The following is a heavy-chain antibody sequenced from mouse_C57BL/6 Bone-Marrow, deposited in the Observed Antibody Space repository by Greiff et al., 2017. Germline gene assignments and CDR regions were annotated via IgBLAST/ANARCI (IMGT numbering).Heavy chain of an antibody. J-gene: IGHJ4*01. Sequence: QVQLQQPGAELVMPGASVKLSCKASGYTFTSYWMHWVKQRPGQGLEWIGEIDPSDSYTNYNQKFKGKSTLTVDKSSSTASMQLSSLTSEDSAVYYCARSGDDDLYAMDYWGQGTSGTVSS. CDR3: ARSGDDDLYAMDY. D-gene: IGHD2-4*01. V-gene: IGHV1-69*01. CDR1: GYTFTSYW. CDR2: IDPSDSYT.